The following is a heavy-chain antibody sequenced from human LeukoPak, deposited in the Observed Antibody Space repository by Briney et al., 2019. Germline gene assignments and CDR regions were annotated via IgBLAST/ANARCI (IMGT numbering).Heavy chain of an antibody. CDR3: ARAGYYDISGYWDEAFDI. CDR2: IWYDGSNK. V-gene: IGHV3-33*01. D-gene: IGHD3-22*01. Sequence: GGSLRLSCAASGFTFSSYGMHWVRQAPGKGLEWVAVIWYDGSNKYYADSVKGRFTISRDNSKNTLYLQMNSLRAEDTAVYYCARAGYYDISGYWDEAFDIWGQGTMVTVSS. J-gene: IGHJ3*02. CDR1: GFTFSSYG.